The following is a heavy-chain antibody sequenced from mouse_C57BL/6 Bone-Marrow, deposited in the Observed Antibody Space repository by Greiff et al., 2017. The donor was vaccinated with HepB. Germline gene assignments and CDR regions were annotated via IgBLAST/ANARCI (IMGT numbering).Heavy chain of an antibody. CDR3: ARQVGFAY. Sequence: EVMLVESGGGLVKPGGSLKLSCAASGFTFSSYTMSWVRQTPEKRLEWVATISGGGGNTYYPDSVKGRFTISRDNAKNTLYLQMSSLRSEDTALYYCARQVGFAYWGQGTLVTVYA. V-gene: IGHV5-9*01. CDR1: GFTFSSYT. CDR2: ISGGGGNT. J-gene: IGHJ3*01.